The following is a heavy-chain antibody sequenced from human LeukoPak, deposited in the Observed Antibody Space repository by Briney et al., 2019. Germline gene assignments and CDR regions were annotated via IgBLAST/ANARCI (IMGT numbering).Heavy chain of an antibody. V-gene: IGHV3-23*01. J-gene: IGHJ4*02. CDR3: ARDRSTDAISEF. CDR1: GFNFKTYT. Sequence: GGSLRLSCAASGFNFKTYTLTWVRQAPGKRPEWLSSITAGDGATYYADSVRGRFTISRDYSRNTVYLHLSGLRAEDTAVYYCARDRSTDAISEFWGQGTLVAVSS. D-gene: IGHD1-1*01. CDR2: ITAGDGAT.